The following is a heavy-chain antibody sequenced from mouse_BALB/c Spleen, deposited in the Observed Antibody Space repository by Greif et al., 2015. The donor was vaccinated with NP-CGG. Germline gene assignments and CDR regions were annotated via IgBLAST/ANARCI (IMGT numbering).Heavy chain of an antibody. Sequence: QVQLQQSGAELAKPGASVKMSCKASGYTFTSYWMHWVKQRPGQGLEWIGYINPSTGYTEYNQKFKDKATLTADKSSSTAYMQLSSLTSEDSAVYYCAVVYYGPYYAMDYWGQGTSVTVSS. J-gene: IGHJ4*01. D-gene: IGHD1-2*01. CDR1: GYTFTSYW. CDR2: INPSTGYT. V-gene: IGHV1-7*01. CDR3: AVVYYGPYYAMDY.